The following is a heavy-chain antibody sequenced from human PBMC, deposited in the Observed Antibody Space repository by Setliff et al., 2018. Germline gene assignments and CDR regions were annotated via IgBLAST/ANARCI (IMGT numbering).Heavy chain of an antibody. D-gene: IGHD1-26*01. V-gene: IGHV3-23*01. CDR3: AKGGYSGSHYFDY. CDR2: ISGSGGST. Sequence: QPGGSLRLSCAASGFTFTSYAMRWVRQAPGKGLEWVSSISGSGGSTYYADSVKGRFTISRDNSNNARYLQMNSLRAEDTAIYYCAKGGYSGSHYFDYWGQGTLVTVSS. J-gene: IGHJ4*02. CDR1: GFTFTSYA.